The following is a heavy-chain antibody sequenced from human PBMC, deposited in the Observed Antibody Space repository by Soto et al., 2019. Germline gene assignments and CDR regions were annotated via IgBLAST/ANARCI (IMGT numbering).Heavy chain of an antibody. J-gene: IGHJ4*02. Sequence: PSETLSLTCTFSVGSISSSSYYCGWVRQPPWKGLEWIGSIYYSGSTYYNPSLKSRVTISVDTSKNQFSLKLSSVTAADTAVYYCARLPFITIFGVVWAYFEYWGQGTLVNVSS. V-gene: IGHV4-39*01. CDR3: ARLPFITIFGVVWAYFEY. CDR2: IYYSGST. CDR1: VGSISSSSYY. D-gene: IGHD3-3*01.